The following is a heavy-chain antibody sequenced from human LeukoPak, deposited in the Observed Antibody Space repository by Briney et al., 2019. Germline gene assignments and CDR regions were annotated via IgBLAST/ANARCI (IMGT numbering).Heavy chain of an antibody. J-gene: IGHJ4*02. CDR3: ARTVAGSVYY. Sequence: SQTLSLTCAISGDTVSSNSVAWNWIRQSPSRGLEWLGKTYYRCKWYNEYAVSVKSRISINPDTSKNQFSLQLNSVTPEDTAVYYCARTVAGSVYYWGQGTLVTVSS. V-gene: IGHV6-1*01. D-gene: IGHD6-19*01. CDR2: TYYRCKWYN. CDR1: GDTVSSNSVA.